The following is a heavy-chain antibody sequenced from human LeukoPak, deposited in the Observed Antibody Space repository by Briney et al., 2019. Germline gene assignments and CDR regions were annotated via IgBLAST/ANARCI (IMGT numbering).Heavy chain of an antibody. CDR1: GYSISSGYY. CDR3: ATRTTVTTI. J-gene: IGHJ4*02. Sequence: PSETLSLXCAVSGYSISSGYYWGLIRQPPGKGLEWIGSIYHSGSTYYNPSLKSRVTISVDTSKNQFSLKLSSVTAADTAVYYCATRTTVTTIWGQGTLVTVSS. V-gene: IGHV4-38-2*01. D-gene: IGHD4-11*01. CDR2: IYHSGST.